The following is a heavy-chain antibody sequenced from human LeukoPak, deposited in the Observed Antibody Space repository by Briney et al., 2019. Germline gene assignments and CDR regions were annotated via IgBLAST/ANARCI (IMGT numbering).Heavy chain of an antibody. CDR2: IYYSGST. V-gene: IGHV4-59*01. CDR1: GSSISSYC. D-gene: IGHD3-10*01. CDR3: ARDKGSGSYFRPYYMCV. J-gene: IGHJ6*03. Sequence: PSETLSLTCTVSGSSISSYCWSWIRQPPGKGLEWIGYIYYSGSTNYNPSLKSRVTISVDTSKNQFSLKLSSVTAADTAVHYCARDKGSGSYFRPYYMCVWGKVTTVIVSS.